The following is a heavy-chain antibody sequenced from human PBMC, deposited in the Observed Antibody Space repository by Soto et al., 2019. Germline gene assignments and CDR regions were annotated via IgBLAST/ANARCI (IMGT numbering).Heavy chain of an antibody. Sequence: GESLKISCKGSGYSFTSYWIGWVRQMPGKGLEWMGIIYPGDSDTRYSPSFQGQVTISADKSISTAYLQWSSLKASDTAMYYCERHRRHCTNRVCYINYFDYWGQGTLVTVSS. CDR2: IYPGDSDT. D-gene: IGHD2-8*01. V-gene: IGHV5-51*01. CDR1: GYSFTSYW. CDR3: ERHRRHCTNRVCYINYFDY. J-gene: IGHJ4*02.